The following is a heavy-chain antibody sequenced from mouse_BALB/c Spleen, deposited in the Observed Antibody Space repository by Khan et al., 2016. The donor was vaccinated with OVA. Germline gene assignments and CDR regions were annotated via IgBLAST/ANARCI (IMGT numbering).Heavy chain of an antibody. CDR2: INPSTAYT. D-gene: IGHD1-1*01. Sequence: VQLQESGAELAKPGASVKMSCKASGYTFINYWILWVKQRPGQGLEWIGYINPSTAYTEYNPNFKDKATLTADTSSRTAYMQLSSLTSEDSAVYYCARRGLRGDFDYWGQGTTLTVSS. V-gene: IGHV1-7*01. CDR1: GYTFINYW. CDR3: ARRGLRGDFDY. J-gene: IGHJ2*01.